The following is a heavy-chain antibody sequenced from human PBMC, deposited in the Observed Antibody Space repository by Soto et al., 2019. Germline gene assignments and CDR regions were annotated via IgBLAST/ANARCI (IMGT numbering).Heavy chain of an antibody. Sequence: RASVKVSCKASGYTFTRYAFSWVRQAPGQGLEWMGWISVYSGKANYAQKFQDRVTMTTDTSTSTASMELRSLTSDDTAVYYCARDLSWIYSGGKWYTKEGNYGMDVWGQGTTVTVSS. J-gene: IGHJ6*02. V-gene: IGHV1-18*01. CDR3: ARDLSWIYSGGKWYTKEGNYGMDV. CDR2: ISVYSGKA. CDR1: GYTFTRYA. D-gene: IGHD2-15*01.